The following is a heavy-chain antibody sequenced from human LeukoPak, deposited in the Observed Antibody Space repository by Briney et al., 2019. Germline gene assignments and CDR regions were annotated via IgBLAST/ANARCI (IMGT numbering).Heavy chain of an antibody. CDR3: ASASFWSGYFGY. Sequence: PSETLSLTCTISGASISSYYWSWIRQPAGKGLEWIGRIYTSGSTNYNPSLKSRVTMSVDTSKNQFSLKLSSVTAADTAVYYCASASFWSGYFGYWGQRTLVTVSS. CDR1: GASISSYY. V-gene: IGHV4-4*07. D-gene: IGHD3-3*01. CDR2: IYTSGST. J-gene: IGHJ4*02.